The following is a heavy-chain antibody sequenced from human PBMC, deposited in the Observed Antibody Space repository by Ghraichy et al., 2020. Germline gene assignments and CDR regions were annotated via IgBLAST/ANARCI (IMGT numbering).Heavy chain of an antibody. V-gene: IGHV3-49*03. D-gene: IGHD6-19*01. CDR2: IRSKPDGGTT. CDR1: GFTFGDYV. Sequence: GGSLNISCITSGFTFGDYVMSWFRQAPGKGLEWVGFIRSKPDGGTTEYAASVKGRFTISRDDSKSIAYLQMDSMKTEDTAFYYCSSSLGSGWEDNWGQGTPVTVSS. J-gene: IGHJ4*02. CDR3: SSSLGSGWEDN.